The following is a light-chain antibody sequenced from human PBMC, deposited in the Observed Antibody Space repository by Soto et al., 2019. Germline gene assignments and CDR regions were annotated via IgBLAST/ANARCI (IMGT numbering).Light chain of an antibody. CDR2: DAS. Sequence: EIVTTQSPGTLSVFPGESVTLSTRASRSVNGFLDWFQHKPGQAPRLLIYDASNRATGIPARFSGSGSGTDFTLTISSLEPEDFAVYYCQQRSNWPPITFGQGTRLEIK. CDR1: RSVNGF. V-gene: IGKV3-11*01. CDR3: QQRSNWPPIT. J-gene: IGKJ5*01.